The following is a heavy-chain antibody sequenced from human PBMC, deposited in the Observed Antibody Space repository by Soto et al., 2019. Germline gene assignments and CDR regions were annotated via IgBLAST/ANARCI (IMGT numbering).Heavy chain of an antibody. CDR2: ISSSSSYI. CDR1: GFTFISYS. V-gene: IGHV3-21*01. J-gene: IGHJ4*02. CDR3: ARNPDIVLMVYALPHPFFDY. D-gene: IGHD2-8*01. Sequence: GGSLRLSCAASGFTFISYSMNWVRQAPGKGLEWVSSISSSSSYIYYADSVKGRFTISRDNAKNSLYLQMNSLRAEDTAVYYCARNPDIVLMVYALPHPFFDYWGQGTLVTVSS.